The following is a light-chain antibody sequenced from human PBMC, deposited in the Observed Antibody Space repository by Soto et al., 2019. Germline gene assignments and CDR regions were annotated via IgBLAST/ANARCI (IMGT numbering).Light chain of an antibody. CDR1: QSISTW. CDR3: QQYNSYSPIT. Sequence: DIQMTQSPSTLSASVGDRVTITCRASQSISTWLAWYQQKPGKAPKVLIFDASSLESGVPSRFSGSGSGTEFTLTISSLQPDDFATYYCQQYNSYSPITFGQGTRLEMK. V-gene: IGKV1-5*01. J-gene: IGKJ5*01. CDR2: DAS.